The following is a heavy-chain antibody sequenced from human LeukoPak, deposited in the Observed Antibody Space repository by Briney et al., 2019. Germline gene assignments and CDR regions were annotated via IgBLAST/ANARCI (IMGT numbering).Heavy chain of an antibody. V-gene: IGHV4-34*01. J-gene: IGHJ6*02. CDR2: INHIETT. CDR3: ARRGNCSGNTCYHQALNV. CDR1: GGSFSGYY. D-gene: IGHD2-2*01. Sequence: SETLSLTCAVYGGSFSGYYWTWVRQSPEKGLEGIADINHIETTNYNPSLKSRVTISVDTSQNQFSLRLNSVTAADTAVYYCARRGNCSGNTCYHQALNVWGQGTTVTVSS.